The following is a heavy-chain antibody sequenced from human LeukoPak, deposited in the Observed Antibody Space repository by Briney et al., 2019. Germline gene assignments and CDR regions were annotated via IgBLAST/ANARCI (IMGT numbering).Heavy chain of an antibody. CDR3: ARDSGLPSVRGVIMHWFDP. J-gene: IGHJ5*02. CDR1: GGSISSYY. D-gene: IGHD3-10*02. V-gene: IGHV4-59*01. CDR2: IYYSGST. Sequence: SETLSLTCTVSGGSISSYYWSWIRQPPGKGLEWIGYIYYSGSTNYNPSLKSRVTISVDTSKSQFSLKLSSVTAADTAVYYCARDSGLPSVRGVIMHWFDPWGQGTLVTVSS.